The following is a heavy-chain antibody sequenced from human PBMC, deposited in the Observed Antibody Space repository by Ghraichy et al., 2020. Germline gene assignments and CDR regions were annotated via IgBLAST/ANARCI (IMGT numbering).Heavy chain of an antibody. CDR3: TSPRNYGDHRYFHP. CDR2: ISSSSSDI. J-gene: IGHJ1*01. V-gene: IGHV3-48*02. D-gene: IGHD4-17*01. Sequence: GGSLRLSCAASGFTFSDYSMNWVRQAPGKGLEWVSYISSSSSDIFYAESVKGRFTISRDNAKNSLSLQMNSLRDEDTAVYYCTSPRNYGDHRYFHPWGQGTLVTVSS. CDR1: GFTFSDYS.